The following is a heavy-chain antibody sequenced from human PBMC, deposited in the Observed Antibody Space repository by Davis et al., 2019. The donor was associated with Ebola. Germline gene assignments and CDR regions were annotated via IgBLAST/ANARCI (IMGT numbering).Heavy chain of an antibody. Sequence: GGSLRLSCAASGFTFSSYAMTWVRQAPGKGLEWVSAISGSGGKTYYADSVKGRFTISRDNSKKTMYLQMNSLRGEDTAVYYCARSGLSFGVVKYHYGMDAWGKGTTVTVSS. CDR2: ISGSGGKT. J-gene: IGHJ6*04. CDR3: ARSGLSFGVVKYHYGMDA. CDR1: GFTFSSYA. V-gene: IGHV3-23*01. D-gene: IGHD3-3*01.